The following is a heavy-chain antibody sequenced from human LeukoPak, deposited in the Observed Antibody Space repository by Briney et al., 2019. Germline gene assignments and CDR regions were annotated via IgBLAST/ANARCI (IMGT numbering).Heavy chain of an antibody. CDR3: AKDGRRRYFDWLSTPYFDY. J-gene: IGHJ4*02. CDR1: GFTFSSYG. V-gene: IGHV3-30*18. CDR2: ISYDGSNK. D-gene: IGHD3-9*01. Sequence: QPGGSLRLPCAASGFTFSSYGMHWVRQAPGKGLEWVAVISYDGSNKYYADSVKGRFTISRDNSKNTLYLQMNSLRAEDTAVYYCAKDGRRRYFDWLSTPYFDYWGQGTLVTVSS.